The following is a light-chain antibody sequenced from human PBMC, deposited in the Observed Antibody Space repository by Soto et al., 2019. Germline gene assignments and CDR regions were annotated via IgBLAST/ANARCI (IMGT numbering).Light chain of an antibody. Sequence: QSVLTQSPSSSGTPGQRVTISCSASTSNSVSNSVSWYQHVPGTAPNLLISSNHQRPSGVPDRFSGSKSATSASLAISDLRSEDEADYYCATWDDTLTGPSWVFGGGTQLTVL. CDR3: ATWDDTLTGPSWV. CDR1: TSNSVSNS. J-gene: IGLJ3*02. V-gene: IGLV1-47*02. CDR2: SNH.